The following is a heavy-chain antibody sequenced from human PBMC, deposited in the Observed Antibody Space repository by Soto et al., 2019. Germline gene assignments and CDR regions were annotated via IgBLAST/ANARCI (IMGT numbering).Heavy chain of an antibody. Sequence: QLQLQESGPGLVKPSETLSLTCTVSGGSISSSSYYWGWIRQPPGKGLEWIGSIYYSGSTYYNPSLKSRVTISVDTSKNQFSLKLSSVTAADTAVYYCARQNGYSGYELFDYWGQGTLVTVSS. D-gene: IGHD5-12*01. V-gene: IGHV4-39*01. J-gene: IGHJ4*02. CDR1: GGSISSSSYY. CDR2: IYYSGST. CDR3: ARQNGYSGYELFDY.